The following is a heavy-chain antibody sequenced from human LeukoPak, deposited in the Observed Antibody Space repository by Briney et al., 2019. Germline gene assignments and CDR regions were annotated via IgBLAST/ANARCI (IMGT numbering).Heavy chain of an antibody. V-gene: IGHV3-33*01. J-gene: IGHJ4*02. CDR1: GFTFSSYG. D-gene: IGHD2-2*01. CDR2: IWYDGSNK. CDR3: ARDRGFIVVVPAAFDY. Sequence: PGRSLRLSCAASGFTFSSYGMHWVRQAPGKGLEWVAVIWYDGSNKYYADSVKGRFTISRDNPKNTLYLQMNSLRAEDTAVYYCARDRGFIVVVPAAFDYWGQGTLVTVSS.